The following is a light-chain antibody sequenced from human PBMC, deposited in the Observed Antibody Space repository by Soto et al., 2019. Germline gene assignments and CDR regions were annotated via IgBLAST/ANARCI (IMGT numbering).Light chain of an antibody. V-gene: IGKV3-15*01. J-gene: IGKJ4*01. CDR1: QGIGDT. CDR2: DTS. Sequence: EVVMRQSPATLSVSPLGVATVSCRASQGIGDTLAWYQHKPGQTPRLLIYDTSTRATGVPARFSGSRSGTEFTLTINSLQSEDFAVYYCQQYNNWPPLTFGGGTKVDIK. CDR3: QQYNNWPPLT.